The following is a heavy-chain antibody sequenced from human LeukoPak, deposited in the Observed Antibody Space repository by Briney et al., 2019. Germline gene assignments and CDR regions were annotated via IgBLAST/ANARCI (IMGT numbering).Heavy chain of an antibody. Sequence: ASVNASYKASGYTFTVYYMRWVRQPPGQGLEWMGIINPSGGSTTYVQNFQGRVIITRHTSTSTVYVELSSLRSEDTVVYYCARGGEMATVPHLYYFDSWGQGTLVTVSS. V-gene: IGHV1-46*01. J-gene: IGHJ4*02. CDR1: GYTFTVYY. CDR3: ARGGEMATVPHLYYFDS. D-gene: IGHD5-24*01. CDR2: INPSGGST.